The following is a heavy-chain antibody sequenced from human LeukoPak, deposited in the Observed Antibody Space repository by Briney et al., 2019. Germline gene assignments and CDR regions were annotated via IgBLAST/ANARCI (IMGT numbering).Heavy chain of an antibody. V-gene: IGHV4-59*01. J-gene: IGHJ4*02. Sequence: SETLSLTCTISGDSISSYYWNWIRQPPGKGLEWIGYVYDSGNTNYIPSLKSRVTISVDTSKNQCSLKLRSVTAADTAVHYCARAKRGYCSSGRCPGQLDYWGQGTLVTVPS. CDR3: ARAKRGYCSSGRCPGQLDY. CDR1: GDSISSYY. CDR2: VYDSGNT. D-gene: IGHD2-15*01.